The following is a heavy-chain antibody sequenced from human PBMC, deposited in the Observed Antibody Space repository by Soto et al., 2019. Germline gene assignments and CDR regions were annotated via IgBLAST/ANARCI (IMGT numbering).Heavy chain of an antibody. CDR3: ARWTAVITETISPPARYNGFDP. D-gene: IGHD1-7*01. CDR1: GFTFSDYY. J-gene: IGHJ5*02. V-gene: IGHV3-11*01. Sequence: QVQLVESGGGLVKPGGSLRLSCAASGFTFSDYYMSWIRQAPGKGLEWVSYISSSGSTIYYADSVKGRFTISRDNAKNSLYLQMNSLRAEDTAVYYCARWTAVITETISPPARYNGFDPWGQGTLVTVSA. CDR2: ISSSGSTI.